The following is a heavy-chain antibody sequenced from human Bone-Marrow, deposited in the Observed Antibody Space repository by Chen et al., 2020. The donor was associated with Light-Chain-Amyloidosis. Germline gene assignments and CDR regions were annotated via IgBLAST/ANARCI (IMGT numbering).Heavy chain of an antibody. D-gene: IGHD3-22*01. J-gene: IGHJ4*02. CDR1: GFTFDDYA. Sequence: EVQLAESGGGLVQPGRSLRLSCAASGFTFDDYAMHWVRQAPGKGLEWVSGISWNSGSIGYADSVKGRFTISRDNAKNSLYLQMNSLRAEDTALYYCAKDSVGYYDSSGYYPFDYWGQGTLVTVSS. CDR2: ISWNSGSI. V-gene: IGHV3-9*01. CDR3: AKDSVGYYDSSGYYPFDY.